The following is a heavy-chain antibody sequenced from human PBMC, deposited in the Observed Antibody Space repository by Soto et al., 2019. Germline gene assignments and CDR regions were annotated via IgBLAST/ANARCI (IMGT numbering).Heavy chain of an antibody. CDR1: GYTFTSYH. CDR3: ARDTPPTDY. V-gene: IGHV1-18*01. J-gene: IGHJ4*02. CDR2: ISAYNTNT. Sequence: QVQLVQSGAEVKKPGSSVKVSCKTSGYTFTSYHISWVRQAPGQGLEWMGWISAYNTNTNYAQKFQGRVTMTTDTLPSTAYMELRSLRSDDTAVYYCARDTPPTDYWGQGTLVTVSS.